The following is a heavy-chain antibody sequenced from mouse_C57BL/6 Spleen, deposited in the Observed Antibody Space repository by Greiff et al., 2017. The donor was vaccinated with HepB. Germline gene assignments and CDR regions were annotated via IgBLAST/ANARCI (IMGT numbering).Heavy chain of an antibody. V-gene: IGHV3-6*01. J-gene: IGHJ4*01. CDR2: ISYDGSN. CDR3: ARVGSSGPHYYAMDY. Sequence: EVKLVESGPGLVKPSQSLSLTCSVTGYSITSGYYWNWIRQFPGNKLEWMGYISYDGSNNYNPSLKNRISITRDTSKNQFFLKLNSVTTEDTATYYCARVGSSGPHYYAMDYWGQGTSVTVSS. CDR1: GYSITSGYY. D-gene: IGHD3-2*02.